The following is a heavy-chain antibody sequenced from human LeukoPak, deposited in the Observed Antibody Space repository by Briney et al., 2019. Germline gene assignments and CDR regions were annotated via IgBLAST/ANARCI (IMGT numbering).Heavy chain of an antibody. J-gene: IGHJ4*02. Sequence: ASLKVSSKVSGYTLTELSMHWVRQAPGKGLGRMGGFDPEGGETIYPQKFQGRVTMTEDTSTDTAYMELSSLRSEDTAVYYCATDLDSGRPGYFDYWGQGTLVTVSS. V-gene: IGHV1-24*01. CDR2: FDPEGGET. CDR3: ATDLDSGRPGYFDY. CDR1: GYTLTELS. D-gene: IGHD1-26*01.